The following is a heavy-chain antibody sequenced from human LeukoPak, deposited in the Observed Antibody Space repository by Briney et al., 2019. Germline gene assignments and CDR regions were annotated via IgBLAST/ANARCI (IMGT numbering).Heavy chain of an antibody. J-gene: IGHJ5*02. CDR1: GGSISSYY. D-gene: IGHD6-13*01. CDR2: IYSSGST. CDR3: ARQYSSSTSFAP. V-gene: IGHV4-59*08. Sequence: SETLSLTCTVSGGSISSYYWSWIRQPPGKGLEWIGYIYSSGSTNYNPSLKSRVTISVDTSKNQFSLKLSSVTAADTAVYYCARQYSSSTSFAPWGQGTLVTVSS.